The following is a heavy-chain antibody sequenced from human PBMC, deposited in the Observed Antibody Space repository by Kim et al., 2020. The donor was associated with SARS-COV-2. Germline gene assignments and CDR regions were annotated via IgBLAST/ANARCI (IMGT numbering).Heavy chain of an antibody. D-gene: IGHD6-13*01. CDR3: ARDLGSSSWYYYYGMDV. Sequence: ASVKVSCKASGYTFTGYYMHWVRQAPGQGLEWMGWINPNSGDTNYAQKFQGRVTMTRDTSMSTAYMELSRLRSDDTAVYYCARDLGSSSWYYYYGMDVWGQGTTVTVSS. CDR2: INPNSGDT. CDR1: GYTFTGYY. V-gene: IGHV1-2*02. J-gene: IGHJ6*02.